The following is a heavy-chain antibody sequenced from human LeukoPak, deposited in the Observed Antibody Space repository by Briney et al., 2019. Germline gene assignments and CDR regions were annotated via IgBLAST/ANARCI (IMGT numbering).Heavy chain of an antibody. CDR2: ISSNGGST. J-gene: IGHJ4*02. Sequence: GGSLRPSCAASGFTFSSYAMHWVRQAPGKGLEYVSAISSNGGSTYYANSVKGRFTISRDNSKNTLYLQMGSLRAEDMAVYYCAREKGIANDYWGQGTLVTVSS. CDR3: AREKGIANDY. V-gene: IGHV3-64*01. CDR1: GFTFSSYA. D-gene: IGHD2-21*01.